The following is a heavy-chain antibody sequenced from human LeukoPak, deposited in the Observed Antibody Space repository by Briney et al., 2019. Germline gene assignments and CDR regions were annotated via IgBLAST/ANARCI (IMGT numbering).Heavy chain of an antibody. CDR2: INSSGSTI. D-gene: IGHD3-10*02. J-gene: IGHJ6*04. CDR3: AELGITMIGGV. Sequence: GGSLRLSCAASGFIFSSYAMHWVRQAPGKGLEWVSYINSSGSTIYYADSMKGRFTISRDNAKNSLYMQMNSLRAEDTAVYYCAELGITMIGGVWGKGTTVTISS. V-gene: IGHV3-48*03. CDR1: GFIFSSYA.